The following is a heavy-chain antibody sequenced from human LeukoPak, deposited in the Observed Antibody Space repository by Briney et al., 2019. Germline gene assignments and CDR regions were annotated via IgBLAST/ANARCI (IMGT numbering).Heavy chain of an antibody. J-gene: IGHJ5*02. CDR2: IYSGVNT. CDR3: ARTVGYGDYHWFDP. V-gene: IGHV3-53*01. D-gene: IGHD4-17*01. Sequence: GGSLRLSCAASGFTVSSNYMSWVRQAPGKGLEWVSVIYSGVNTYYADSVKGRFTTSRDNSKNTPYLQMNSLRAEDTAVYYCARTVGYGDYHWFDPWGQGTLVTVSS. CDR1: GFTVSSNY.